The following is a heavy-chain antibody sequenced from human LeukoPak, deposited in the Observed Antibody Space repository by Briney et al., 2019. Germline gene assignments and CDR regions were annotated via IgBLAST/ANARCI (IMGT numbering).Heavy chain of an antibody. Sequence: GGSLRLSCAASGFTFSSYSMNWVRQAPGKGLEWLSYINSNSDDIYHADSVKGRFTVSRDNAKNSLYLQTNNLRAEDTAVYYCARAEETTWGIDPWGQGTLVTVSS. CDR3: ARAEETTWGIDP. V-gene: IGHV3-48*01. CDR2: INSNSDDI. CDR1: GFTFSSYS. D-gene: IGHD3-16*01. J-gene: IGHJ5*02.